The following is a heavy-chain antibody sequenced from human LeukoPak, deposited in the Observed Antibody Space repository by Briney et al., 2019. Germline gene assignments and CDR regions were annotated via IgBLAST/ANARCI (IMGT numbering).Heavy chain of an antibody. V-gene: IGHV3-30*03. J-gene: IGHJ4*02. Sequence: GGSLRLSCAASGFTFSSYGMHWVRQAPGKGLEWVAVISFDGSNKFYADSVKGRFTISRDNSKNTLYLQMNSLRSEDTAMYYCARGGDSSGWYIDYWGQGTLVTVSS. D-gene: IGHD6-19*01. CDR3: ARGGDSSGWYIDY. CDR1: GFTFSSYG. CDR2: ISFDGSNK.